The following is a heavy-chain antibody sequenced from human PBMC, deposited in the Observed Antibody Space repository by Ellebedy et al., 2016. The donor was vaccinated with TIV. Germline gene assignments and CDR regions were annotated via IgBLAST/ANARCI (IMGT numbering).Heavy chain of an antibody. CDR1: GFTFSSYG. D-gene: IGHD4-17*01. CDR3: AKRRDGDYVGYYMDV. J-gene: IGHJ6*03. CDR2: ISYDGSNK. V-gene: IGHV3-30*18. Sequence: GESLKISXAASGFTFSSYGMHWVRQAPGKGLEWVAVISYDGSNKYYADSVKGRFTISRDNSKNTLYLQMNSLRAEDTAVYYCAKRRDGDYVGYYMDVWGKGTTVTVSS.